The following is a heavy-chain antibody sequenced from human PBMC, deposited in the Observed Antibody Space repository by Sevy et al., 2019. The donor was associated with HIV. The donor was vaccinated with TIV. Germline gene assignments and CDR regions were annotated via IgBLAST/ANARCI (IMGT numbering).Heavy chain of an antibody. CDR1: GGSISSGSYY. Sequence: SLTCAVSGGSISSGSYYWTWIRQPAGKGLEWIGRIYSNGSTNYNPSLKSRVTTSADTSKNQFSLKLRSVTAADTAVYYCATSWRYYASGKPEDLFDYWGQGTQVTVSS. V-gene: IGHV4-61*02. CDR2: IYSNGST. CDR3: ATSWRYYASGKPEDLFDY. D-gene: IGHD3-10*01. J-gene: IGHJ4*02.